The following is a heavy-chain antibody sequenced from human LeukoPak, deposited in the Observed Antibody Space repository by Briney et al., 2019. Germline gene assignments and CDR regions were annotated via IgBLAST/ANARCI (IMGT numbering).Heavy chain of an antibody. V-gene: IGHV4-4*07. CDR3: ARGVDGSGSYYISYFDY. J-gene: IGHJ4*02. CDR2: IYTSGST. D-gene: IGHD3-10*01. CDR1: GGSISSYY. Sequence: SETLSLTCTVSGGSISSYYWSWIRQPAGKGLEWIGRIYTSGSTNYNPSLKSRVTMSVDTSKNQSSLKLSSVTAADTAVYYCARGVDGSGSYYISYFDYWGQGTLVTVSS.